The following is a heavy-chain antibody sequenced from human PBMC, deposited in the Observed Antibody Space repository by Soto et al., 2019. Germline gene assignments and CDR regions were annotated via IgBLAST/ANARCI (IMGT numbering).Heavy chain of an antibody. CDR3: AEDYSYGHSDY. V-gene: IGHV3-30*18. J-gene: IGHJ4*02. CDR2: ISYDGSNK. Sequence: QVQLVESGGGVVQPGRSLRLSCAASGFTFSSYGMHWVRQAPGKGLEWVAVISYDGSNKYYADSVKGRFTISRDNSKNTLYLQMNSLRAEDTAVYYCAEDYSYGHSDYWGQGTLVTVSS. D-gene: IGHD5-18*01. CDR1: GFTFSSYG.